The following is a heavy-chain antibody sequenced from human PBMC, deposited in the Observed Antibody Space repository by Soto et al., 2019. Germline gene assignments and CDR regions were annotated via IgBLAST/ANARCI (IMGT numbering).Heavy chain of an antibody. Sequence: QVQLVESGGGVVQPGRSLRLSCAASGFTFSSYGMHWVRQAPGKGLEWVAAIWYDGSNKYYADSVKGRFTISRDNSKNTLYLQMNSLRAEDTAVYYCAREDYPLCFDYWGQGTLVTVSS. J-gene: IGHJ4*02. V-gene: IGHV3-33*01. CDR3: AREDYPLCFDY. CDR2: IWYDGSNK. D-gene: IGHD3-10*01. CDR1: GFTFSSYG.